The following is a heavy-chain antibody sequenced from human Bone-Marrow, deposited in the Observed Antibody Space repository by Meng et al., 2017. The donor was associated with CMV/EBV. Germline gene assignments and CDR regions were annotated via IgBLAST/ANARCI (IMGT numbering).Heavy chain of an antibody. Sequence: GESLKISCAASGFTFSDYYMSWIRQAPGKGLEWVSYISSSGSTIYYADSVKGRFTISRDNAKNSLYLQMDSLRAEDTAVYYCARGIIGITMIVVVPFDYWGQGALVTVSS. CDR3: ARGIIGITMIVVVPFDY. J-gene: IGHJ4*02. V-gene: IGHV3-11*04. D-gene: IGHD3-22*01. CDR1: GFTFSDYY. CDR2: ISSSGSTI.